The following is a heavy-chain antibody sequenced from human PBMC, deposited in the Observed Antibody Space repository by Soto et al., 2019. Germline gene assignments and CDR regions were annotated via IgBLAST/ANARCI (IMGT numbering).Heavy chain of an antibody. V-gene: IGHV3-30*03. CDR2: ISYDGNNR. CDR3: ASTWSGYYYFDS. D-gene: IGHD3-3*01. Sequence: PGGSLRLSCAASGFTFSNYGMHWVRQAPGKGLEWVAVISYDGNNRHYGDSVKGRFTISRDNSKNTLYLQMSSLRAEDTAVYFCASTWSGYYYFDSWGQGTLVTVSS. J-gene: IGHJ4*02. CDR1: GFTFSNYG.